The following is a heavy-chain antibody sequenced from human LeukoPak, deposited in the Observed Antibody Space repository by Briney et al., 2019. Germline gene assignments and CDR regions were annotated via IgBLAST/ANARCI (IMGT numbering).Heavy chain of an antibody. Sequence: PSETLSLTCTVSGGSISSSSYYWGWIRQPPGKGLEWIGSIYYSGSTYYNPSLKSRVTISVDTSKNQFSLKLSSVTAADTAVYYCARAVEAQAAVLRFLEWLGTNWFDPWGQGTLVTVSS. CDR1: GGSISSSSYY. CDR2: IYYSGST. D-gene: IGHD3-3*01. J-gene: IGHJ5*02. V-gene: IGHV4-39*07. CDR3: ARAVEAQAAVLRFLEWLGTNWFDP.